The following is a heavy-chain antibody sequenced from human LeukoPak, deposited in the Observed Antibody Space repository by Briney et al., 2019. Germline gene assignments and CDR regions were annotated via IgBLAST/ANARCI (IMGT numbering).Heavy chain of an antibody. J-gene: IGHJ4*02. V-gene: IGHV4-59*08. Sequence: SETLSLTCTVSGGSISSYYWSWIRQPPGKGLEWIGYIYYSGSTNYNPSLKSRVTISVDTSKNQFSLKLTSVTAADTAAYFCARQAYCGTDCYLYFDQWGQGTPVTVSS. CDR3: ARQAYCGTDCYLYFDQ. CDR1: GGSISSYY. D-gene: IGHD2-21*02. CDR2: IYYSGST.